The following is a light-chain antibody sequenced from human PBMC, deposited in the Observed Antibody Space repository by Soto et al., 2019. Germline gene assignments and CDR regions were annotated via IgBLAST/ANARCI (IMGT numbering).Light chain of an antibody. Sequence: QSVLTQPPSASGTPGQSVTISWSGSSSNIGDNTVNWYQQLPGTAPKLLMYSNDQRWSGVPDRFSGSKSGTSASLAISGLQSEDEADYYCAVWDDSLDGVVFGGGTKLTAL. CDR1: SSNIGDNT. CDR3: AVWDDSLDGVV. CDR2: SND. V-gene: IGLV1-44*01. J-gene: IGLJ2*01.